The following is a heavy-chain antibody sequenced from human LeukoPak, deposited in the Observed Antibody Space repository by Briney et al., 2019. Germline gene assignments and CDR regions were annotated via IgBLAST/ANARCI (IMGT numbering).Heavy chain of an antibody. V-gene: IGHV3-48*03. CDR1: GFTFSSYE. CDR3: ARRAGAYSHPYDY. CDR2: ISNSGSTI. D-gene: IGHD4/OR15-4a*01. Sequence: GGSLRLSCAASGFTFSSYEMNWVRQAPGKGLEWVSYISNSGSTIHYADSVKGRFTISRDNSKNTLYLQMNSLRAEDTAVYYCARRAGAYSHPYDYWGQGTLVTVSS. J-gene: IGHJ4*02.